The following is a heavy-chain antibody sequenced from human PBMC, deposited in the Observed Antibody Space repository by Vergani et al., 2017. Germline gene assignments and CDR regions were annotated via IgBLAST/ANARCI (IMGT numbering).Heavy chain of an antibody. V-gene: IGHV4-61*02. J-gene: IGHJ6*03. CDR3: ARASGVPAAMPGLHYYYMDV. Sequence: QVQLQESGPGLVKPSQTLSLTCTVSGGSISSGSYYWSWIRQPAGKGLEWIGRIYTSGSTNYNPSLKSRVTISVDTSKNQFSLKLSSVTAADTAVYYCARASGVPAAMPGLHYYYMDVWGKGTTVTVSS. CDR2: IYTSGST. CDR1: GGSISSGSYY. D-gene: IGHD2-2*01.